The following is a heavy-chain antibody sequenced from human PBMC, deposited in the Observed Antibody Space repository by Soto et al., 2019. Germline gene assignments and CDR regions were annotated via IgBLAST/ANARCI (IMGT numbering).Heavy chain of an antibody. CDR1: SGSINNTNW. CDR3: ARGAGRSSLWYFDL. Sequence: QVQLQESGPGLVKPSGTLSLTCTVSSGSINNTNWWGWVRQSPGKGLGWIGEISHTGSTNCNPSLKSRVTIRLDTSQNQFSLNLTSVTAADTAVYYCARGAGRSSLWYFDLWGRGTLVTVSS. J-gene: IGHJ2*01. V-gene: IGHV4-4*02. CDR2: ISHTGST. D-gene: IGHD6-6*01.